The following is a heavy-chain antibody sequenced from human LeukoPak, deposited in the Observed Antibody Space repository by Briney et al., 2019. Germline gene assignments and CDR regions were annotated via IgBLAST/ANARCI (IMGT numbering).Heavy chain of an antibody. CDR2: ISYDGSNK. D-gene: IGHD4-17*01. V-gene: IGHV3-30*04. J-gene: IGHJ4*02. CDR1: GFTFSSYA. Sequence: GGSLRLSCAASGFTFSSYAMHWVRQAPGKGLEWVALISYDGSNKCYADSVKGRFTISRDHSNTLHLQMNSLRPEDTAVYFCGRDHTTGGYGPFDCWGQGTLVTVSS. CDR3: GRDHTTGGYGPFDC.